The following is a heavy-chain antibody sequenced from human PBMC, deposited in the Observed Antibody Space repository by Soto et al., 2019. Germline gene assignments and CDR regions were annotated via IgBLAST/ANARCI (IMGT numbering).Heavy chain of an antibody. CDR2: INGVNGKT. CDR1: GYTFTNSP. Sequence: QVQLVQSGAEEKEPGASVKLSCKASGYTFTNSPMHWVRQAPGQRLEWMGWINGVNGKTKYSQKFQGRVTITRDTAASTGYIELISLRSEDTAIYYYACGSGGYSPDYWGQGTQVTVSS. V-gene: IGHV1-3*05. D-gene: IGHD6-19*01. J-gene: IGHJ4*02. CDR3: ACGSGGYSPDY.